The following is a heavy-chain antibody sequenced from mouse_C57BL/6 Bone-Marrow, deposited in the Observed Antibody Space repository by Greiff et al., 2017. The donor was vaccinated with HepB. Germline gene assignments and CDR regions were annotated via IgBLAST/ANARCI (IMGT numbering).Heavy chain of an antibody. J-gene: IGHJ4*01. V-gene: IGHV1-69*01. D-gene: IGHD1-1*01. Sequence: QVQLQQPGAELVMPGASVKLSCKASGYTFTSYWMHWVKQRPGQGLEWIGEIDPSDSYTNYNQKFKGKSTLTVDKSSSTAYMQLSSLTSEDSAVYDGVKMSATGAMDYWGQGTSVTVSS. CDR3: VKMSATGAMDY. CDR1: GYTFTSYW. CDR2: IDPSDSYT.